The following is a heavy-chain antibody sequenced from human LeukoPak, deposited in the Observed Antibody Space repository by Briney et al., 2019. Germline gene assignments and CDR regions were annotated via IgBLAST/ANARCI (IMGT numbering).Heavy chain of an antibody. D-gene: IGHD5-24*01. Sequence: SETLSLTCAVYGGSFSGYYWSWIRQPPGKGLEWIGEINHSGSTNYNPSLKSRVTISVDTSKNQFSLKLSSVTAADTAVYYCARGLEMATIRRPRYNWFDPWGQGTLVTVSS. CDR2: INHSGST. J-gene: IGHJ5*02. CDR1: GGSFSGYY. V-gene: IGHV4-34*01. CDR3: ARGLEMATIRRPRYNWFDP.